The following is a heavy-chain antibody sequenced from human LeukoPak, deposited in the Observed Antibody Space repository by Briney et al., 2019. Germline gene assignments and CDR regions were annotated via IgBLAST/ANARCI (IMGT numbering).Heavy chain of an antibody. CDR1: GFTFSSYA. V-gene: IGHV3-23*01. CDR3: AKDPLRYFDWLLGEAFDI. D-gene: IGHD3-9*01. Sequence: GSLRLSCAASGFTFSSYAMSWVRQAPGKGLEWVSAINGSGGSTYYADSVKGRFTISRDNSKNTLYLQMNSLRAEDTAVYYCAKDPLRYFDWLLGEAFDIWGQGTMVTVSS. J-gene: IGHJ3*02. CDR2: INGSGGST.